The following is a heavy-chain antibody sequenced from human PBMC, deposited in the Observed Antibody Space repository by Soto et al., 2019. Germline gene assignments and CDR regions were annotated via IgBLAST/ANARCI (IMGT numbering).Heavy chain of an antibody. Sequence: PGGSLRLSCAASGFTFGDYAMYWVRQVPGKGLEWVSGFKWNSGDVGYADSVKGRFTISRDNARNSLYLQMNSLRPEDTAVYYCAKDRSSGSPYYGMDFWGQGAMVTVSS. V-gene: IGHV3-9*01. CDR2: FKWNSGDV. CDR3: AKDRSSGSPYYGMDF. D-gene: IGHD3-10*01. CDR1: GFTFGDYA. J-gene: IGHJ6*02.